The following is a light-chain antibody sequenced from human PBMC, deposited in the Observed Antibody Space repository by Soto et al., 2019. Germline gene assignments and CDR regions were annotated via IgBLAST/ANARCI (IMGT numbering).Light chain of an antibody. Sequence: QSVLTQPASVSGSPGQSITISCTGTSSDVGGYNYVSWYQRHPDKAPKLMIYEDSNRPSGVSNRISGSKSGNTASLTISGLQAEDESDYYCSSYINSSTLVFGGGTKVTVL. V-gene: IGLV2-14*01. CDR3: SSYINSSTLV. J-gene: IGLJ3*02. CDR2: EDS. CDR1: SSDVGGYNY.